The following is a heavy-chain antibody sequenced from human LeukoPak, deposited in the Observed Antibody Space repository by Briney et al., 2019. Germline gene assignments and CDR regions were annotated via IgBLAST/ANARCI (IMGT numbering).Heavy chain of an antibody. J-gene: IGHJ5*02. Sequence: APVKVSCKASGYTFIGYYMHWVRQAPGQGLEWMGWINPNSGGTNYAQKFQGRVTMTRDTSISTAYMELSRLRSDDTAVYYCARTAVAATVWWFDPWGQGTLVTVSS. V-gene: IGHV1-2*02. CDR2: INPNSGGT. CDR1: GYTFIGYY. D-gene: IGHD2-15*01. CDR3: ARTAVAATVWWFDP.